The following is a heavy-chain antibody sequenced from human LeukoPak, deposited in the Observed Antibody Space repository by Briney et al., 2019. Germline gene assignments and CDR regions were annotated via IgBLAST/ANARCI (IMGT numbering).Heavy chain of an antibody. D-gene: IGHD6-19*01. Sequence: SETLSLSCTVSXDSISSSNYYWGWIRQPPGKGLEWVGSIYYSGATYYNASLKSRVTISVYTSKNHFSLKLSSVTAADTAVYYCAKHGAVAGSFDPWGQGTLVTVSS. CDR2: IYYSGAT. CDR3: AKHGAVAGSFDP. J-gene: IGHJ5*02. CDR1: XDSISSSNYY. V-gene: IGHV4-39*01.